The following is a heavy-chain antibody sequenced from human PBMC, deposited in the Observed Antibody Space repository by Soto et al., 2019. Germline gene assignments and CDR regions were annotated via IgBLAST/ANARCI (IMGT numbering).Heavy chain of an antibody. CDR1: LLTFSYND. D-gene: IGHD2-21*02. Sequence: WASVXVSFKSSLLTFSYNDSNVLRQGAGQGLHWMGWMNANVDATDSPQEFKGTVSMTWNASISTAYIELHNLKSDDTAVYYCAREVLLGGSIWIDPWGQGSLVTVSS. CDR2: MNANVDAT. CDR3: AREVLLGGSIWIDP. J-gene: IGHJ5*02. V-gene: IGHV1-8*01.